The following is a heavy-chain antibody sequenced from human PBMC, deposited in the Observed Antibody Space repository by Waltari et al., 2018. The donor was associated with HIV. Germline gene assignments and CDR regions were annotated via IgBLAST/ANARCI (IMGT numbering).Heavy chain of an antibody. V-gene: IGHV1-24*01. CDR2: FDPEDGET. CDR1: GYTLPALS. D-gene: IGHD4-17*01. Sequence: QVQLVQSGAEVKKPGASVKVSCKVSGYTLPALSMHWVLQAPGKGLEWMGGFDPEDGETIYAQKFQGRVTMTEDTSTDTAYMELSSLRSEDTAVYYCATNTVNDYGDYLDAFDIWGQGTMVTVSS. CDR3: ATNTVNDYGDYLDAFDI. J-gene: IGHJ3*02.